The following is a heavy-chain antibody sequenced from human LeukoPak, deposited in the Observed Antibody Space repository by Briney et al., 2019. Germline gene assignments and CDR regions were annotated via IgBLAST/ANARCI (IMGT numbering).Heavy chain of an antibody. CDR1: GYTFTGYH. Sequence: ASVKVSCKVSGYTFTGYHIHWVRQAPGQGREWMGRINPYSGDTNFAQKFQGRVTMTRDTSITTAYMDLSSLTPDDTAVYFCARDQGSLTRSWYTGYWGQGTQVTVSS. J-gene: IGHJ4*02. CDR3: ARDQGSLTRSWYTGY. D-gene: IGHD6-13*01. V-gene: IGHV1-2*06. CDR2: INPYSGDT.